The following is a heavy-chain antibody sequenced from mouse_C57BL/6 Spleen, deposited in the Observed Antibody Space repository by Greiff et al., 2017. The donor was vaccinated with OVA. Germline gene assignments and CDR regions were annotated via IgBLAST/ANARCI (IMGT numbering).Heavy chain of an antibody. CDR2: INPYNGGT. D-gene: IGHD2-5*01. J-gene: IGHJ2*01. V-gene: IGHV1-19*01. Sequence: VQLQQSGPVLVKPGASVKMSCKASGYTFTDYYMNWVKQSHGKSLEWIGVINPYNGGTSYNQKFKGTATLTVDKSSSTAYMELNSLTSEDSAVYYCARRAPNSNYNYWGQGTTLTVSS. CDR3: ARRAPNSNYNY. CDR1: GYTFTDYY.